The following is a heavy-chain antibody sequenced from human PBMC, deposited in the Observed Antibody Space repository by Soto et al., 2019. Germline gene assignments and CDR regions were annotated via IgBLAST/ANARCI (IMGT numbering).Heavy chain of an antibody. V-gene: IGHV1-18*04. Sequence: ASVKVSCKASGYPFTSYGISWVRQAPGQGREWMGWISAYNGNTNYARKLQGRVTMTTDTSTSTACMELRSLRSDDTAVYYGARDTTMVRGVISFGYYYYGMDVWGQGTTVTVSS. CDR3: ARDTTMVRGVISFGYYYYGMDV. J-gene: IGHJ6*02. CDR2: ISAYNGNT. CDR1: GYPFTSYG. D-gene: IGHD3-10*01.